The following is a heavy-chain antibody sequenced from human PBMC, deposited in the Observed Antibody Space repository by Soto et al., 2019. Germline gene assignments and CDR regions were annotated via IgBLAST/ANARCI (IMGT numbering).Heavy chain of an antibody. J-gene: IGHJ4*02. CDR1: GGSISRGPYY. CDR2: ISHSGRN. Sequence: QLQLQESGPGLVKPPETLSLTCTVSGGSISRGPYYWGWVRQPPGKGLEWIGTISHSGRNYYNPSLKGRVTISADTSKNQFSLRLTSMTAADTAVYFCARLGSSGWYQGSYFDYWGQGTLVTVSS. CDR3: ARLGSSGWYQGSYFDY. D-gene: IGHD6-19*01. V-gene: IGHV4-39*01.